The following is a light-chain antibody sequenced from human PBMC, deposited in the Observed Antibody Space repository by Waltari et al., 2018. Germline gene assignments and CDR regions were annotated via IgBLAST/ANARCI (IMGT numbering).Light chain of an antibody. CDR1: SSDIGNYNY. CDR2: NVS. J-gene: IGLJ3*02. V-gene: IGLV2-14*03. Sequence: QSALTQPASVSGSHGQSITISCNGTSSDIGNYNYVSWYQQYPGKAPKLMIDNVSDRPSGISNRFSGSKSGNTASLTISGLQAEDEADYYCSSYTTSSTWVFGGGTKLTVL. CDR3: SSYTTSSTWV.